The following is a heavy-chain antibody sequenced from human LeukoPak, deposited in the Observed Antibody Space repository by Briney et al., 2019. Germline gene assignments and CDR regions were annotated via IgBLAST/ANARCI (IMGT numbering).Heavy chain of an antibody. CDR1: GFTVSSNY. J-gene: IGHJ4*02. V-gene: IGHV3-53*01. D-gene: IGHD6-13*01. CDR3: ARGPSSSWYRTFDY. Sequence: GSLRLSCAASGFTVSSNYMSWVRQAPGKGLEWVSVIYSGGSTYYADSVKGRFTISRDNSKNTLYLQMNSLRAEDTAVYYCARGPSSSWYRTFDYWGQGTLVTVSS. CDR2: IYSGGST.